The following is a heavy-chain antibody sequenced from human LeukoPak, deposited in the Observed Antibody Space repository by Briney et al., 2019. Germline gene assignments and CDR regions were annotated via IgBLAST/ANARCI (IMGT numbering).Heavy chain of an antibody. J-gene: IGHJ4*02. Sequence: SETLSLTCTVSGGSISSYYWSWTRQPPGKGLEWIGYIYYSGSTNYDPSLKSRVTISVDTSKNQFSLKLSSVTAADTAVYYCARGLAGSYRYWGQGTLVTVSS. V-gene: IGHV4-59*01. CDR3: ARGLAGSYRY. CDR1: GGSISSYY. D-gene: IGHD3-16*02. CDR2: IYYSGST.